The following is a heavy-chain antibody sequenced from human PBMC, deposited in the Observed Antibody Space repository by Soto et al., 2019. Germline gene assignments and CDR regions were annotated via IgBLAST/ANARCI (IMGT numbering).Heavy chain of an antibody. CDR1: GYSFTSYW. V-gene: IGHV5-51*01. J-gene: IGHJ4*02. CDR3: ARHESEHYAKDY. Sequence: GESLNIPWQSSGYSFTSYWIGWVRQMPGKGLEWMGIIYPGDSDTRYSPSFQGQVTISADKSISTAYLQWSSLKASDTAMYYCARHESEHYAKDYWGQGTLVTVS. CDR2: IYPGDSDT. D-gene: IGHD2-2*01.